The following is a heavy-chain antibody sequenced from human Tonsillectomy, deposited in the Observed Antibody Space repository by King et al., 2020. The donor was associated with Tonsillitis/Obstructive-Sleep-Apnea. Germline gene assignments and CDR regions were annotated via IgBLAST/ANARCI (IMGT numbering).Heavy chain of an antibody. Sequence: QLQESGPGLVKPSETLSLTCTVSDGSISSYYWSWVRQPPGKGLEWIGYIYYSGTTNYNPSLKSRVTISVDTSKNQFSLKLRSVTAADTAVYYCARTKLHYGDYEFTYYMDVWGKGTTVTVSS. CDR1: DGSISSYY. V-gene: IGHV4-59*01. CDR2: IYYSGTT. CDR3: ARTKLHYGDYEFTYYMDV. J-gene: IGHJ6*03. D-gene: IGHD4-17*01.